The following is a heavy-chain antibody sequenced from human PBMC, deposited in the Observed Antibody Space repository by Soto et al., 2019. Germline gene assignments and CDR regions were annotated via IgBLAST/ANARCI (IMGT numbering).Heavy chain of an antibody. V-gene: IGHV1-18*01. J-gene: IGHJ4*02. CDR2: ISAYNGNT. D-gene: IGHD3-22*01. CDR1: GYTFTTYG. Sequence: GASVKVSCTASGYTFTTYGISWVRQAPGQGLEWMGWISAYNGNTNYAQKLQGRVTMTTDTSTSTAYMELRSLRSDDTAVYYCARDPPPYYYDSSGYDYWGQGTLVTVSS. CDR3: ARDPPPYYYDSSGYDY.